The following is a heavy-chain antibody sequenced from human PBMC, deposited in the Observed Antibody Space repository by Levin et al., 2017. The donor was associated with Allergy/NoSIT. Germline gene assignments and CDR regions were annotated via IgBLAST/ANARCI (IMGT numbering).Heavy chain of an antibody. CDR2: IYYSGST. J-gene: IGHJ4*02. CDR1: GGSISSYY. D-gene: IGHD2/OR15-2a*01. V-gene: IGHV4-59*01. Sequence: TSQTLSLTCTVSGGSISSYYWSWIRQPPGKGLEWIGNIYYSGSTNYNPSLKSRVTISVDTSKTQFSLGLSSVTTADTAVYYCAREPSSYAPIDYWGQGTLVTVSS. CDR3: AREPSSYAPIDY.